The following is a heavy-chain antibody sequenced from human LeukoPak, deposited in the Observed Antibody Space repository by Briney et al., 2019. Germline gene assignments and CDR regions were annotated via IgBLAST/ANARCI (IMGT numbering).Heavy chain of an antibody. CDR3: AKEGIAAAGMDYYYYYMDV. CDR2: ISWDGGST. CDR1: GFTFDDYT. J-gene: IGHJ6*03. V-gene: IGHV3-43*01. Sequence: GGSLRLSCAASGFTFDDYTMHWVRQAPGKGLEWVSLISWDGGSTYYADSVKGRFTISRDNSKNSLYLQMDSLRTEDTALYYCAKEGIAAAGMDYYYYYMDVWGKGTTVTVSS. D-gene: IGHD6-13*01.